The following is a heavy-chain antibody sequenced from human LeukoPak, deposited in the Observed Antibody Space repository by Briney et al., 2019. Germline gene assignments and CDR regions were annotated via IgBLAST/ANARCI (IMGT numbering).Heavy chain of an antibody. J-gene: IGHJ5*02. V-gene: IGHV4-30-2*01. CDR1: GGSISSGGYY. CDR2: IYHSGST. Sequence: PSETLSLTCTVSGGSISSGGYYWSWIRQPPGKGLEWIGYIYHSGSTYYNPSLKSRVTISVDRSKNQFSLNLNSVTAADTAVYYCARTVVPAATGWFDPWGQGTLVTVSS. D-gene: IGHD2-2*01. CDR3: ARTVVPAATGWFDP.